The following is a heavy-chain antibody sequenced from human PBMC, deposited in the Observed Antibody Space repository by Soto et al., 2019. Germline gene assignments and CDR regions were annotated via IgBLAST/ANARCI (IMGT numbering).Heavy chain of an antibody. J-gene: IGHJ6*02. CDR3: ANSLFTMIVVVTRAMDV. CDR2: ISGSGGST. CDR1: GFTFSSYA. Sequence: GGSLRLPCAASGFTFSSYAMSWARQAQGKGLEWVSAISGSGGSTYDADSGKGRFTISRDNSKNALYLQMNSLRAEDTVVYYCANSLFTMIVVVTRAMDVWGQGTTVTVSS. D-gene: IGHD3-22*01. V-gene: IGHV3-23*01.